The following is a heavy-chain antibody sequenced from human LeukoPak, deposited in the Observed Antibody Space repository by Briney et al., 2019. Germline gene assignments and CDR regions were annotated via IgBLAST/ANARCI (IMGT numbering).Heavy chain of an antibody. J-gene: IGHJ5*02. Sequence: ASEKISCTASGYTFTSYGISSVREAPGQRLEWMGGISAYNCNTKYAQKIQGRVTITTDTSPRTAYTELRRLRSENTAVYYCARSGGGYDCQNWVIPCGEGTLVVVSS. D-gene: IGHD5-12*01. CDR2: ISAYNCNT. CDR1: GYTFTSYG. CDR3: ARSGGGYDCQNWVIP. V-gene: IGHV1-18*01.